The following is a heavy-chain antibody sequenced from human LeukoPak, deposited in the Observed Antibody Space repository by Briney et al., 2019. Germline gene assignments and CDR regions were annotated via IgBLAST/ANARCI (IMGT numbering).Heavy chain of an antibody. CDR1: GYTFTGYY. CDR3: ARGGYCSGGSCYITWFDP. V-gene: IGHV1-2*02. D-gene: IGHD2-15*01. CDR2: INPNSGGT. Sequence: ASVKVSCKASGYTFTGYYMHWVRQAPGQGLEWMGWINPNSGGTNYAQKFQGRVTMTRDTSIGTAYMELSRLRSDDTAVYYCARGGYCSGGSCYITWFDPWGQGTLVTVSS. J-gene: IGHJ5*02.